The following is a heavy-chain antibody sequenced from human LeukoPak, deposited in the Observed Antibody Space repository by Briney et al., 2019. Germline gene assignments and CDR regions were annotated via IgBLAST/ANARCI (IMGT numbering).Heavy chain of an antibody. D-gene: IGHD3-10*01. CDR1: GFTFSSYA. CDR3: ARVEDYYGSGSHGY. Sequence: PGGSLRLSCAASGFTFSSYAMSWVRQAPGKGLEWVSAISGSGGSTYYADSVKGRFTISRDNSKNTLYLQMNSLRAEDTAVYYCARVEDYYGSGSHGYWGQGTLATVSS. V-gene: IGHV3-23*01. CDR2: ISGSGGST. J-gene: IGHJ4*02.